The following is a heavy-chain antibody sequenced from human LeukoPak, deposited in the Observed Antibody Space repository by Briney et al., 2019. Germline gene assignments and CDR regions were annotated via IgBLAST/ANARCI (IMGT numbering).Heavy chain of an antibody. J-gene: IGHJ6*03. D-gene: IGHD3-3*02. V-gene: IGHV4-39*01. CDR3: ARATDYYHYYMDV. Sequence: SETLSLTCTVSNGSINSGSYYWGWIRQPPGKGLEWIGSIYYSGSTYYNPSLKSRVTISVDTSKDQFSLKLSSVTASDTAVYYCARATDYYHYYMDVWGKGTTVTVSS. CDR2: IYYSGST. CDR1: NGSINSGSYY.